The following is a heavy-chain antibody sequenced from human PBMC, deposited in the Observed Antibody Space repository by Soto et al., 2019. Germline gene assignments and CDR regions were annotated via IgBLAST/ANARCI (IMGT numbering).Heavy chain of an antibody. V-gene: IGHV4-34*01. CDR1: GGSFSGYY. D-gene: IGHD6-19*01. CDR3: ARGEEQWLVPYYLDY. J-gene: IGHJ4*02. Sequence: ETLSLTCAVYGGSFSGYYWSWIRQPPGKGLEWIGEINHSGSTNYNPSLKSRVTISVDTSKNQFSLKLSSVTAADTAVYYCARGEEQWLVPYYLDYWGQGTLVTVSS. CDR2: INHSGST.